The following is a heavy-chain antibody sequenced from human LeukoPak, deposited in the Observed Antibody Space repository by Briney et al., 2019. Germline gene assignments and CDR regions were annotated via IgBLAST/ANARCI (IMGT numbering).Heavy chain of an antibody. D-gene: IGHD6-6*01. V-gene: IGHV3-21*01. Sequence: GGSLRLSCAASGFTFSSYSMNWVRQAPGKGLEWVSSISSSSSYIYYADSVKGRFTISRDNAKNSLYLQMNSLRAEDTAVYYCARDTHSSSSNYYYYMDVWGKGTTVTVSS. CDR3: ARDTHSSSSNYYYYMDV. J-gene: IGHJ6*03. CDR2: ISSSSSYI. CDR1: GFTFSSYS.